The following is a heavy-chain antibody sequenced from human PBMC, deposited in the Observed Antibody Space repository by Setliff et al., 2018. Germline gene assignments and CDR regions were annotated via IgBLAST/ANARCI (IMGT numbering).Heavy chain of an antibody. V-gene: IGHV1-18*01. Sequence: GPSVKVSCKASGYTFTSYGISWVRQAPGQGLEWMGWISAYNGNTNYAQKLQGRVTMTTDTSTNTAYMEVRSLGSDDTAMYYCARAVGYCSGGSCYKGDDYWGQGTLVTVSS. CDR1: GYTFTSYG. D-gene: IGHD2-15*01. J-gene: IGHJ4*02. CDR3: ARAVGYCSGGSCYKGDDY. CDR2: ISAYNGNT.